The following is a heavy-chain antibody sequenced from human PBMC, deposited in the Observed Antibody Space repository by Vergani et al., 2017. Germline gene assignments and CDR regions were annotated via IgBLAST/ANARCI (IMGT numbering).Heavy chain of an antibody. CDR2: IWYDGSNK. Sequence: QVQLVESGGGVVQPGRSLRLSCAASGFTFSSYGMHWVRQAPGKGLEWVAVIWYDGSNKYYADSVKGRFTISRDNSKNTLYLQMNSLRAEDTAVYYCARVGAMTYYDFWSGYYRGHFDYWGQGTLVTVSS. J-gene: IGHJ4*02. V-gene: IGHV3-33*01. CDR1: GFTFSSYG. CDR3: ARVGAMTYYDFWSGYYRGHFDY. D-gene: IGHD3-3*01.